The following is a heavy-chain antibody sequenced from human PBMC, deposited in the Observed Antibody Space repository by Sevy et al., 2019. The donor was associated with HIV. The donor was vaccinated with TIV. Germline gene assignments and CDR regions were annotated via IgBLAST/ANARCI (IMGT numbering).Heavy chain of an antibody. CDR1: GFTVNTNY. Sequence: GGSLRLSCTASGFTVNTNYMSWVRQAPEKGLEWVSVIYSGGSTYYADSVKGRFTISRDNSKNTVYLQMNGLRAEDTGVYYCARFSGGSKGTAFDYWGQGTLVTVSS. V-gene: IGHV3-53*01. CDR3: ARFSGGSKGTAFDY. J-gene: IGHJ4*02. CDR2: IYSGGST. D-gene: IGHD2-15*01.